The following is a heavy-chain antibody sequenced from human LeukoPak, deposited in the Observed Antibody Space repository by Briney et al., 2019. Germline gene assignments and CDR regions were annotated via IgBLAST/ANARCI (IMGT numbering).Heavy chain of an antibody. D-gene: IGHD6-19*01. CDR3: AKEYSSGIY. J-gene: IGHJ4*02. V-gene: IGHV3-30-3*02. Sequence: GRSLRLSCAASGFTFSSYAMHWVRQAPGKGLEWVAVISYDGSNKYYADSVKGRFTISRDNSKNTLYLQMNSLRAEDTAVYYCAKEYSSGIYWGQGTLVTVSS. CDR1: GFTFSSYA. CDR2: ISYDGSNK.